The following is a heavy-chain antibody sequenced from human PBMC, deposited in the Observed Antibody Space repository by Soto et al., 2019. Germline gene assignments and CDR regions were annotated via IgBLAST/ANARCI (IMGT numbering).Heavy chain of an antibody. CDR1: GYTFTTYG. V-gene: IGHV1-18*01. D-gene: IGHD6-13*01. J-gene: IGHJ4*02. CDR2: ISGANGHT. Sequence: QVQVVQSGAEVKKPGASVKVSCKTSGYTFTTYGIGWVRQAPGQGLEWMGWISGANGHTNYAQNVQGRVTVTMDTSTSTAYMKLRSLRSDDTAVYYCASEVAGACGESEYWGQGTLITVSS. CDR3: ASEVAGACGESEY.